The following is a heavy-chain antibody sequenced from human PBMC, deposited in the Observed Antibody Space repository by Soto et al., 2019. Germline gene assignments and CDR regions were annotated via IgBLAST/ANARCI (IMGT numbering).Heavy chain of an antibody. CDR1: RCSNSW. V-gene: IGHV3-74*01. CDR2: INPAGAST. CDR3: VRGPGAYEYFGFDI. J-gene: IGHJ3*02. D-gene: IGHD5-12*01. Sequence: GGSLRLSFAASRCSNSWTHWVRPVPGKRLVWVSRINPAGASTNYPGLVNGRFTISRDHAQDTVYLQLDSLRAEYTAVYCCVRGPGAYEYFGFDIWGQGTMVTVSS.